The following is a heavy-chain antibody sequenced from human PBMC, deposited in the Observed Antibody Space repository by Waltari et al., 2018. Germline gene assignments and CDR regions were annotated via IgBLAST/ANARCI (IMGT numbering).Heavy chain of an antibody. CDR1: GGSVSNYY. J-gene: IGHJ2*01. CDR3: ARVGGRWYFPL. D-gene: IGHD2-15*01. CDR2: IYYSGTT. Sequence: QVQLQESGPGLVKPSETLSLTCAVSGGSVSNYYWSWIRQPPGKGLEWIGYIYYSGTTKYNPSLKSRVTISVDTSKNQFSLTLRSVTAADTAVYYCARVGGRWYFPLWGRGTLVTVSS. V-gene: IGHV4-59*02.